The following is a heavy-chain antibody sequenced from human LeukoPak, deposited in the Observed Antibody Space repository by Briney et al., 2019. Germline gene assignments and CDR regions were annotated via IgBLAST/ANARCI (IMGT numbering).Heavy chain of an antibody. CDR1: GLRFSDAW. V-gene: IGHV3-15*01. CDR2: IKSWFNGGTQ. J-gene: IGHJ5*01. D-gene: IGHD3-16*01. CDR3: TKDRPYTGGGVIAS. Sequence: GGSLRLSCAASGLRFSDAWMTWVRQAPGKGLECVGRIKSWFNGGTQDLAATVKGRFIISREDSRNTVYLQLNSLKTEDTAVYYCTKDRPYTGGGVIASWGPGTPVTVSS.